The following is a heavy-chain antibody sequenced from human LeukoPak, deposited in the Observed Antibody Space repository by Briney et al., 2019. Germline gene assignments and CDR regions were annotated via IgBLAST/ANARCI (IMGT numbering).Heavy chain of an antibody. D-gene: IGHD6-6*01. J-gene: IGHJ4*02. CDR2: ISGSGSYT. CDR1: GFTFSSYA. Sequence: GGSLRLSCAASGFTFSSYAMSWVRQAPGTGREWVSGISGSGSYTSYAASVKGRFSISRDNPKNTLYLQMNSLRAEDTAVYYCAKAPAPGYSSSNYFDYWGQGALVTVSS. CDR3: AKAPAPGYSSSNYFDY. V-gene: IGHV3-23*01.